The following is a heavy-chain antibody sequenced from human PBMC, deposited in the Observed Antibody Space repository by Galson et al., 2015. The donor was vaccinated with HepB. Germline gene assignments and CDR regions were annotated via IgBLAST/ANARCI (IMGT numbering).Heavy chain of an antibody. CDR1: GFTFSSYA. CDR3: VKGPRSGYFDY. CDR2: ISRNGGST. D-gene: IGHD1-26*01. J-gene: IGHJ4*02. V-gene: IGHV3-64D*06. Sequence: SLRLSCAASGFTFSSYAMHWVRQAPGKGLEYVSAISRNGGSTYYADSVKGRFTISRDNSKNTLYLQMSSLRAEDTAVYYCVKGPRSGYFDYWGQGTLVTVSS.